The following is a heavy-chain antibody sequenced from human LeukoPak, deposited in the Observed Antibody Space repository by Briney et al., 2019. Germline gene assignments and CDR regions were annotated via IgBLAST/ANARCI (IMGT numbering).Heavy chain of an antibody. Sequence: SETLSLTCTVSGGSISSSSYYWGWIRQPPGKGLEWIGSIYYSGSTYYNPSLKSRVTISVDTSKNQFSLKLSSVTAADTAVYYCARRYDFWSGYPDDAFDIWGQGTMVTVSS. V-gene: IGHV4-39*01. CDR1: GGSISSSSYY. CDR2: IYYSGST. CDR3: ARRYDFWSGYPDDAFDI. D-gene: IGHD3-3*01. J-gene: IGHJ3*02.